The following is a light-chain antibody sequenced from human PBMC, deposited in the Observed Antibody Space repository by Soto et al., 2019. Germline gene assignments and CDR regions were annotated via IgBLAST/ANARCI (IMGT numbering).Light chain of an antibody. CDR1: QTIRSNY. J-gene: IGKJ1*01. CDR2: GAS. CDR3: QQYGSSPWT. V-gene: IGKV3-20*01. Sequence: ETVLTQSPGTLSLSPGERATLSCRASQTIRSNYLAWYRQTPGQAPRLLIYGASNRATGIADRFSGSGSGTAFTLIISRLEPEDFALYYCQQYGSSPWTFGHGTKVEIK.